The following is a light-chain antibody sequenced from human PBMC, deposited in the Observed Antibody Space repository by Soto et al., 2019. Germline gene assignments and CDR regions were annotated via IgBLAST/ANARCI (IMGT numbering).Light chain of an antibody. CDR2: LNSDGSH. Sequence: QPVLTQSPSASASLGASVKLTCTLSSGHSSYAIAWHQQQPEKGPRYLMKLNSDGSHSKGDGIPDRFSGSSSGAERYLPISSLQSEDEADYYCQTWGTGGVFGGGTKLTVL. CDR3: QTWGTGGV. CDR1: SGHSSYA. V-gene: IGLV4-69*01. J-gene: IGLJ2*01.